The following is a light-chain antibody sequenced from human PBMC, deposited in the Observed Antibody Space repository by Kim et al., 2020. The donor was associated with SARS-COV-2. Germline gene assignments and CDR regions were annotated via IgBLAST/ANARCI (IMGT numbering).Light chain of an antibody. V-gene: IGKV3-20*01. J-gene: IGKJ1*01. CDR2: GAS. Sequence: SPGERATLSSRASQTVNSRYLAWYQQTPGQATRLRIYGASTRAAGIPDRFSCSESGTDFTLTISRLEPEDFAVYYCNQYGNSPWTFGQGTKVDIK. CDR3: NQYGNSPWT. CDR1: QTVNSRY.